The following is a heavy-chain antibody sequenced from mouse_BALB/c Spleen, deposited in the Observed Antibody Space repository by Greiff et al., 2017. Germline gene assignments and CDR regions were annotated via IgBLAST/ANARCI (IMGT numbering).Heavy chain of an antibody. CDR2: IWGDGST. J-gene: IGHJ1*01. Sequence: VMLVESGPGLVAPSQSLSITCTVSGFSLTGYGVNWVRQPPGKGLEWLGMIWGDGSTDYNSALKSRLSISKDNSKSQVFLKMNSLQTDDTARYYCARALLLRSLYWYFDVWGAGTTVTVSS. CDR1: GFSLTGYG. CDR3: ARALLLRSLYWYFDV. V-gene: IGHV2-6-7*01. D-gene: IGHD1-1*01.